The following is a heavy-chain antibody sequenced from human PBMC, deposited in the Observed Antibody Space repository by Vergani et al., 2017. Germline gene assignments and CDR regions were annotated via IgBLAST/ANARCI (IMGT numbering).Heavy chain of an antibody. CDR1: GFTFNQYG. J-gene: IGHJ5*02. CDR2: TWYDGNNK. D-gene: IGHD3-16*01. V-gene: IGHV3-33*01. CDR3: ARDLRLLYTRFDP. Sequence: QVQLVESGGGVVQPGRSLRLSCAASGFTFNQYGMHWVRQAPGKGLAWVAVTWYDGNNKQYADSVKGRFTISRDNSKSTMYLQMNSLRDEDTGVYYCARDLRLLYTRFDPWGQGTLVTVSS.